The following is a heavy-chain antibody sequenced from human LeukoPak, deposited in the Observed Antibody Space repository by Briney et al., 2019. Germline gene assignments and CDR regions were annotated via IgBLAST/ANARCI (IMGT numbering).Heavy chain of an antibody. D-gene: IGHD2/OR15-2a*01. CDR3: TRANAAFSPLGY. CDR2: VSVSGLS. V-gene: IGHV4-4*02. CDR1: GGSITTTNF. J-gene: IGHJ4*02. Sequence: SETLSLTCGVSGGSITTTNFWSWVRQTPGQGLEWIGEVSVSGLSDYNPSLRGRVTMSLDTSKNHLSLKLTSVTAADTAVYYCTRANAAFSPLGYWGQGTLVTV.